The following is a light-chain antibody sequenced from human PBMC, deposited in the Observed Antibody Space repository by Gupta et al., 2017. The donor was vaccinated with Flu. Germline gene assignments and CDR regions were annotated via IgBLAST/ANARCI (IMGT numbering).Light chain of an antibody. Sequence: DIHMTQSPSTLSASVGDRVTITCRASQSINNWLAWYQQKPGRAPKLLIYKASNLKSGVPSRFSGSESGTEFTLTINSLQTDDFTTYYCQQHLSYPLTFGGGTKIQIK. CDR2: KAS. CDR1: QSINNW. J-gene: IGKJ4*01. V-gene: IGKV1-5*03. CDR3: QQHLSYPLT.